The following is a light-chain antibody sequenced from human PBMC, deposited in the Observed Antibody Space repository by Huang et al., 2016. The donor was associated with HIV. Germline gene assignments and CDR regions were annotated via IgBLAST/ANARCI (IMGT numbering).Light chain of an antibody. V-gene: IGKV4-1*01. J-gene: IGKJ2*01. CDR1: QSILYSSNNKNY. CDR2: LAS. CDR3: QQYYISPFT. Sequence: DIVMTQSPDSLAVSLGESATINCRSRQSILYSSNNKNYLAWYQQKPGQPPKLLIYLASTRESGVPDLFSGSVSGTDFTLTISSLQAEDVEVYHCQQYYISPFTFGQGTKLEIK.